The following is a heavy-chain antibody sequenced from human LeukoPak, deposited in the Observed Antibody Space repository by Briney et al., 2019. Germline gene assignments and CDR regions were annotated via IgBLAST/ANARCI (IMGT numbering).Heavy chain of an antibody. Sequence: ASVKVSCKASGYTFTGYYMHWVRHAPGQGLEWMGWIKPNNGGTNYAQKFQGRVTMTRDTSISTAYMELSRLRSDDTAVYYCARDLRYFDWSPGGYYYYGMDVWGQGTTVTVSS. CDR3: ARDLRYFDWSPGGYYYYGMDV. CDR1: GYTFTGYY. J-gene: IGHJ6*02. D-gene: IGHD3-9*01. CDR2: IKPNNGGT. V-gene: IGHV1-2*02.